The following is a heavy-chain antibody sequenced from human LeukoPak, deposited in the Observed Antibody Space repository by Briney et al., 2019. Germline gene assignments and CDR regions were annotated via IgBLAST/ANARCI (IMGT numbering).Heavy chain of an antibody. Sequence: GRSLRLSCAASGFTFSSYAMHWVRQAPGKGLEWVTFIRSDGSSNYYGDSVKGRFTLSRDNFKNTLSLQMNSLRAEDTAVYYCVRDRDWGFDYWGQGTLVTVSS. CDR1: GFTFSSYA. V-gene: IGHV3-30*04. J-gene: IGHJ4*02. CDR2: IRSDGSSN. D-gene: IGHD3/OR15-3a*01. CDR3: VRDRDWGFDY.